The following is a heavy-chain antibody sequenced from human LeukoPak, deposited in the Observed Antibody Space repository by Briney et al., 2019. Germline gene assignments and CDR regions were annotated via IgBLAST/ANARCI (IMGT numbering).Heavy chain of an antibody. CDR1: GYTFTSYG. D-gene: IGHD3-22*01. V-gene: IGHV1-18*01. Sequence: GASVKVSFKASGYTFTSYGISWVRQAPGQGLEWMGWISAYNGNTDYAQKLQGRVTMTTDTSTSTAYMELRSLRSDDTAVYYCARDQTYYYDSSGYYRSYWYFDLWGRGTLVTVSS. CDR3: ARDQTYYYDSSGYYRSYWYFDL. CDR2: ISAYNGNT. J-gene: IGHJ2*01.